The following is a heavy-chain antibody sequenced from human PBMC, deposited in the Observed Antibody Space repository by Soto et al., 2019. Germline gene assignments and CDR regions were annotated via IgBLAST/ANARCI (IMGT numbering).Heavy chain of an antibody. V-gene: IGHV5-51*01. D-gene: IGHD3-9*01. CDR1: GYSFTSYW. J-gene: IGHJ4*02. CDR2: IYPGDSDT. CDR3: ARPYQILTGYYASEYYFDY. Sequence: PGESLKISCKGSGYSFTSYWIGWVRQMPGKGLEWMGIIYPGDSDTRYSPSFQGQVTISADKSISTAYLQWSSLKASDTAMYYCARPYQILTGYYASEYYFDYWGQGTLVTVSS.